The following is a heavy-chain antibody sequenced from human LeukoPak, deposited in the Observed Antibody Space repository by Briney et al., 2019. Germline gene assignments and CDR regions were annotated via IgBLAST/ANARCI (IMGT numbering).Heavy chain of an antibody. CDR2: FDPVDGET. CDR3: ASRGFRGPYP. Sequence: ASVKVSCKVSGSTPTELSIHWVRQAHGKWSGWMGGFDPVDGETIYAQKFQGRVTMTEDTSTDTAYMELSSLRSEDTAVYYCASRGFRGPYPWGQGTLVTVSS. D-gene: IGHD3-10*01. CDR1: GSTPTELS. J-gene: IGHJ5*02. V-gene: IGHV1-24*01.